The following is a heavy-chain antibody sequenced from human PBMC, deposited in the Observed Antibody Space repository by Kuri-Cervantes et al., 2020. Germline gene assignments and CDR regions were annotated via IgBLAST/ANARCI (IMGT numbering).Heavy chain of an antibody. CDR2: IYTSGST. CDR3: ARSGGFSWLDP. V-gene: IGHV4-39*07. Sequence: SETLSLTCTVSGGSISSSSYYWGWIRQPPGKGLEWIGRIYTSGSTNYNPSLKSRVTISVDTSKNQFSLKLSSVTAADTAVYYCARSGGFSWLDPWGQGTLVTVSS. CDR1: GGSISSSSYY. J-gene: IGHJ5*02. D-gene: IGHD1-26*01.